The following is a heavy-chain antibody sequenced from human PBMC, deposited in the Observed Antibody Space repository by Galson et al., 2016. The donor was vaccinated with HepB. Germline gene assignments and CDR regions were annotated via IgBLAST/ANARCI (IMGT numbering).Heavy chain of an antibody. CDR1: GFTFGDYA. Sequence: SLRLSCAASGFTFGDYAMQWVRQTPGKGLEWVSGISCNRNSVGYADSVKGRFTISRDNAKNSVYLQMNSLRLEDMALYYCAKSLSSGRLSDLDFWGQGTLCTVSS. J-gene: IGHJ4*02. CDR2: ISCNRNSV. CDR3: AKSLSSGRLSDLDF. V-gene: IGHV3-9*03. D-gene: IGHD6-19*01.